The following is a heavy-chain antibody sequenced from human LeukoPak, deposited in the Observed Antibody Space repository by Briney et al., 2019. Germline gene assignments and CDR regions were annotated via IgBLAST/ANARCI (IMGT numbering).Heavy chain of an antibody. Sequence: ASVKVSSKASGYTFTIYYMHWVRQAPGQGLEWMGLINPSGGSTSYAQKFQGRVTMTRDTSTSTVYMELSSLRSEDTAVYYCARPSAYQLLAFDYWGQGTLVTVSS. J-gene: IGHJ4*02. D-gene: IGHD2-2*01. CDR3: ARPSAYQLLAFDY. CDR2: INPSGGST. V-gene: IGHV1-46*01. CDR1: GYTFTIYY.